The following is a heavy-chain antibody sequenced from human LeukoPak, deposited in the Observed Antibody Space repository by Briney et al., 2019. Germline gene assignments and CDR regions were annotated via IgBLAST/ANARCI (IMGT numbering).Heavy chain of an antibody. J-gene: IGHJ6*03. Sequence: PSETLSLTCTISGDSINFYHWSWIRQPSGKGLEWIGYIYYSGSTNYNPSLKSRVTISVDTSKNQFSLKLRSVTAADTAVYYCARGLPPLDYQYYMDVWGKGTTVTVSS. CDR3: ARGLPPLDYQYYMDV. CDR2: IYYSGST. CDR1: GDSINFYH. V-gene: IGHV4-59*01.